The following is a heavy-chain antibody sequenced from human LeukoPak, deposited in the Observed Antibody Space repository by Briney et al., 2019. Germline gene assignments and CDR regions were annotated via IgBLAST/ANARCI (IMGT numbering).Heavy chain of an antibody. CDR3: AKYYDNSGPSYDY. V-gene: IGHV3-23*01. Sequence: GGSLRLSCAASGFTFSSYAMSWVRQAPGKGLEWVSSINSSGGSTFYPDSVRGHFTISRDNPKNTLYLQMNSLRAEDTAVYYCAKYYDNSGPSYDYWGQGTLVTVSS. CDR2: INSSGGST. J-gene: IGHJ4*02. CDR1: GFTFSSYA. D-gene: IGHD3-22*01.